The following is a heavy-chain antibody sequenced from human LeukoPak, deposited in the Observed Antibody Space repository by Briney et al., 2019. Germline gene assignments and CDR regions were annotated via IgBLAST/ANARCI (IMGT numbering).Heavy chain of an antibody. Sequence: PSQTLSLICTVSGGSISSGDYYWGWIRQPPGKGLEWIGYIYYSGSTYYNPSLKSRVTISVDTSKNQFSLKLSSVTAADTAVYYCARDGTGYSSGWPKGEYYYYYGMDVWGQGTTVTVSS. D-gene: IGHD6-19*01. V-gene: IGHV4-30-4*01. CDR1: GGSISSGDYY. CDR2: IYYSGST. CDR3: ARDGTGYSSGWPKGEYYYYYGMDV. J-gene: IGHJ6*02.